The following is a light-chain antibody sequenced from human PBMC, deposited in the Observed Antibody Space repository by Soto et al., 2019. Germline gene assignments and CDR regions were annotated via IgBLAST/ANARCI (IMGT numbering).Light chain of an antibody. Sequence: DIQMTQSPSSLSASVGDRVVITCRASQDIGNNLAWYQQKPGRVPQLLIHAASTLQAGVPSRFSGSRSGTEFTLTISSRQPYDVASYYCQKYNGAPPWTFGQGTRVEIK. CDR3: QKYNGAPPWT. CDR1: QDIGNN. J-gene: IGKJ1*01. V-gene: IGKV1-27*01. CDR2: AAS.